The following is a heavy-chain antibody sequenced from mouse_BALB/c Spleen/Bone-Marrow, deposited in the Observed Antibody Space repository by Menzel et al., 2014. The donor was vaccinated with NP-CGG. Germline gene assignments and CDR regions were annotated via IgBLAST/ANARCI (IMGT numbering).Heavy chain of an antibody. V-gene: IGHV1-9*01. CDR3: ARLDGYFDY. CDR2: ILPGSGST. Sequence: QVQLQQSGAELKPGASVKISCKATGYTFSSYWIEWVKQRPGHGLEWIGEILPGSGSTNYNEKFKGKATFTADTSSNTAYMQLSSLTSEDSAVYYCARLDGYFDYWGQGTTLTVSS. CDR1: GYTFSSYW. D-gene: IGHD2-3*01. J-gene: IGHJ2*01.